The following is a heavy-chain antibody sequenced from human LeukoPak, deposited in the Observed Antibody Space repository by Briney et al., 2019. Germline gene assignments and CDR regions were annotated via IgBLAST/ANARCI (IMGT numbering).Heavy chain of an antibody. Sequence: PGGSLRLSCAASGFTFSSYGMHWVRQAPGKGLEWVAVISYDGSNKYYADSVKGRFTIPRDNSKNTLYLQMNSLRAEDTAVYYCARGGSQYYFDYWGQGTLVTVSS. V-gene: IGHV3-30*03. J-gene: IGHJ4*02. CDR3: ARGGSQYYFDY. CDR1: GFTFSSYG. D-gene: IGHD1-26*01. CDR2: ISYDGSNK.